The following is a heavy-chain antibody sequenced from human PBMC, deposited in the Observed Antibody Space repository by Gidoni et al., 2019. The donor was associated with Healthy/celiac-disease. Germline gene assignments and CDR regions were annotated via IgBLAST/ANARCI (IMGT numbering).Heavy chain of an antibody. V-gene: IGHV1-69*01. Sequence: QVQLVQSGAEVKKPGSSVKVSCQASGGTFSSYAISWVRQAPGQGLEWMGGIIPSFGTANYAQKFKGRVTITAYESTSTAYMELSSLRSEDTAVYYCARPTIPTVVTLDYWGQGTLVTVSS. CDR2: IIPSFGTA. J-gene: IGHJ4*02. CDR3: ARPTIPTVVTLDY. D-gene: IGHD4-17*01. CDR1: GGTFSSYA.